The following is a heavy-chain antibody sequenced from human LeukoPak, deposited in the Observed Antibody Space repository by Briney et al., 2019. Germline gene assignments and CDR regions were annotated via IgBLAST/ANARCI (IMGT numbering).Heavy chain of an antibody. J-gene: IGHJ4*02. D-gene: IGHD3-10*01. Sequence: ASVKVSCKASGYTFTGYYMHWVRQAPGQGLEWMGWINPNSGGTNYAQKFQGRVTMTRDTSISTAYMELSRLRSDDTAVYYCARGLHYYGSGSYAGGYWGQGTLVTVSS. CDR3: ARGLHYYGSGSYAGGY. CDR2: INPNSGGT. V-gene: IGHV1-2*02. CDR1: GYTFTGYY.